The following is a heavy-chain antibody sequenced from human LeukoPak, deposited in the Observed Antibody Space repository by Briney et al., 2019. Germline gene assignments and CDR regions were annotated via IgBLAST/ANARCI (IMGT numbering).Heavy chain of an antibody. CDR3: ARIRWAGGTWAFDY. V-gene: IGHV3-7*01. J-gene: IGHJ4*02. CDR2: IKQDGGEK. Sequence: PGGSLRLSCAASGFTFSSYWMGRVRQAPGKGLEWVANIKQDGGEKYYVDPVKGRFTISRDNAKNSLDLQMNSLRAEDTALYYCARIRWAGGTWAFDYWGQGTLVTVSS. D-gene: IGHD1-26*01. CDR1: GFTFSSYW.